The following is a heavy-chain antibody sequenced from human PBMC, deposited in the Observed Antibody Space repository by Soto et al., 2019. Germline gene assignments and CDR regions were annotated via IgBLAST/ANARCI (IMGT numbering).Heavy chain of an antibody. J-gene: IGHJ6*02. V-gene: IGHV4-4*07. CDR1: GGSISSYY. D-gene: IGHD3-10*01. CDR2: IYTSGST. CDR3: AGDYYGSGRDYYGMDV. Sequence: SETLSLTCTVSGGSISSYYWSWIRQPAGKGLEWIGRIYTSGSTNYNPSLKSRVTMSVDTSKNQFSLKLSSVTAADTAVYYCAGDYYGSGRDYYGMDVWGQGTTVTVSS.